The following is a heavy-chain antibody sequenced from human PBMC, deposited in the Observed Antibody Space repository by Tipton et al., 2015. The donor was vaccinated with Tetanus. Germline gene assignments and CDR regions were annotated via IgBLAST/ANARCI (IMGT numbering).Heavy chain of an antibody. Sequence: TLSLTCAVSGGSISGSGYFWSWIRQPPGKGLEWIGYIFYGGTTNYNPSLKSRVTISLDTSKNQFSLQLSSVTAADTAVYYCARYLGTSGFHWGQGSLVTVPS. J-gene: IGHJ4*02. D-gene: IGHD1-7*01. V-gene: IGHV4-61*08. CDR2: IFYGGTT. CDR1: GGSISGSGYF. CDR3: ARYLGTSGFH.